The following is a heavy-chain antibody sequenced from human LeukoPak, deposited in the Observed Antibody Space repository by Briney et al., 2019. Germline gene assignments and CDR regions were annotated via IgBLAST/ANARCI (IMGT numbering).Heavy chain of an antibody. CDR2: IYHSGST. J-gene: IGHJ5*02. CDR3: ARERSEMAHPQIGKEHNWFDP. Sequence: PSETLSLTCTVSGYSISSGYYWGWIRQPPGKGLEWIGSIYHSGSTYYNPSLKSRVTISVDTSKNQFSLKLSSVTAADTAVYYCARERSEMAHPQIGKEHNWFDPWGQGTLVTVSS. D-gene: IGHD5-24*01. CDR1: GYSISSGYY. V-gene: IGHV4-38-2*02.